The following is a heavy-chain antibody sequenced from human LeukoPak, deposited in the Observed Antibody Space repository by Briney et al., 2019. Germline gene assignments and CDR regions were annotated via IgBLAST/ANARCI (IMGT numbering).Heavy chain of an antibody. V-gene: IGHV3-21*01. CDR3: AKTSLSDASGHYYYMDV. CDR2: ISKSNIYK. D-gene: IGHD3-3*01. CDR1: GFTFSSYT. J-gene: IGHJ6*03. Sequence: GGSLRLSCAASGFTFSSYTMNWVRLAPGKGLEWVSAISKSNIYKYYADSVKGRFTISRDNSQNTVSLQVNNLRTEDTALYYCAKTSLSDASGHYYYMDVWGKGTTVTVSS.